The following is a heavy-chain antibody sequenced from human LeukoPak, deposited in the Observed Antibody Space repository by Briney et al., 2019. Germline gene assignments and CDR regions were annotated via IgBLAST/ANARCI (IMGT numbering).Heavy chain of an antibody. Sequence: SVKVSCKASRGTFSSYAISWVRQAPGQGLEWMGRIIPIFGTANYAQKFQGRVTITTDESTSTAYMELSSLRSEDTAVYYCARAGNYYGSGSYRYWGQGTLVTVSS. CDR3: ARAGNYYGSGSYRY. CDR2: IIPIFGTA. V-gene: IGHV1-69*05. J-gene: IGHJ4*02. CDR1: RGTFSSYA. D-gene: IGHD3-10*01.